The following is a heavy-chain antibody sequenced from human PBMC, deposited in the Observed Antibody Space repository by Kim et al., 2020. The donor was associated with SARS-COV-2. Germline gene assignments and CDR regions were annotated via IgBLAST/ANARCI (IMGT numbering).Heavy chain of an antibody. J-gene: IGHJ4*02. CDR1: GFTFSSYA. D-gene: IGHD3-10*01. Sequence: GGSLRLSCAASGFTFSSYAMHWVRQAPGKGLEWVAVISYDGSNKYYADSVKGRFTISRDNSKNTLYLQMNSLRAEDTAVYYCARDWDYYGSGSYNDYWGQGTLVTVSS. CDR2: ISYDGSNK. CDR3: ARDWDYYGSGSYNDY. V-gene: IGHV3-30*04.